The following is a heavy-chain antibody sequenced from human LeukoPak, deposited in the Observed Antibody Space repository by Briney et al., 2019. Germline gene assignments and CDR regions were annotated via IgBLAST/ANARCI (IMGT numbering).Heavy chain of an antibody. CDR3: VRHDGRSGGTMGALDS. D-gene: IGHD4-23*01. CDR2: IYSGRTT. Sequence: SETLSLTCTVSAGSISSSSHHWGWIRQSPGKGLEWIVSIYSGRTTYYNPSLSSRVTIFVVTSKNQFSLQLNSVTAADTAVYYCVRHDGRSGGTMGALDSWGQGSLVTVSS. CDR1: AGSISSSSHH. J-gene: IGHJ4*02. V-gene: IGHV4-39*01.